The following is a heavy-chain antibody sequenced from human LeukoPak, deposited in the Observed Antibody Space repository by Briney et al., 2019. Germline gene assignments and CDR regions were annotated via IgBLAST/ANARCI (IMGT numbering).Heavy chain of an antibody. J-gene: IGHJ4*02. V-gene: IGHV3-23*01. CDR1: GFTFSSYA. Sequence: GSLRLSCAASGFTFSSYAMSWVRPAPGKGLEWVSAISGSGGSTYYADSVKGRFTISRGNSKNTLYLQMNSLRAEDTAVYYCAKDLEYCGGDCYTGLFYWGQGTLVTVSS. CDR2: ISGSGGST. CDR3: AKDLEYCGGDCYTGLFY. D-gene: IGHD2-21*02.